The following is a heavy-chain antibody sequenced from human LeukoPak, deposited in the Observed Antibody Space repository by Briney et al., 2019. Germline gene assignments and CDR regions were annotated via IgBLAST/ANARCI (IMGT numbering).Heavy chain of an antibody. D-gene: IGHD3-3*01. J-gene: IGHJ4*02. CDR1: GFTFRSYG. CDR3: AKGASYDFWSGYYFDY. V-gene: IGHV3-21*04. Sequence: GGSLRLSCAASGFTFRSYGMNWVRQAPGKGMEWVSSISSTSTYIYYADSVKGRFIISRDNSKNTLYLQMNSLRAEDTAVYYCAKGASYDFWSGYYFDYWGQGTLVTVSS. CDR2: ISSTSTYI.